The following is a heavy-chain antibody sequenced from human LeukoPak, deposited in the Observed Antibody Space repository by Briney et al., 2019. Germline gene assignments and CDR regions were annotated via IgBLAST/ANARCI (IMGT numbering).Heavy chain of an antibody. CDR1: GGSFSGYY. D-gene: IGHD3-22*01. J-gene: IGHJ4*02. Sequence: SETLSLTCAVYGGSFSGYYWSWIRQPPGKGLEWIGEINHSGSTNYNPSLKSRVTISVDTSKNQFSLKLSSVTAADTAVYYCARRTHYYYDSSGCSYWGQGTLVTVSS. V-gene: IGHV4-34*01. CDR2: INHSGST. CDR3: ARRTHYYYDSSGCSY.